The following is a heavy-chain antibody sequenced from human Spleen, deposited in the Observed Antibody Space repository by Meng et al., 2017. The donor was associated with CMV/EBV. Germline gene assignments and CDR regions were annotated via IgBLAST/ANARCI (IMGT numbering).Heavy chain of an antibody. CDR3: ASLDFWGGLLDS. J-gene: IGHJ5*01. CDR1: GGSISSYY. CDR2: IYHSGSS. V-gene: IGHV4-59*04. D-gene: IGHD3-3*01. Sequence: GSLRLSCTVSGGSISSYYWSWIRQPPGGGLEWIGNIYHSGSSYYNPSLRSRVAMSVDTSKNQFSLKLSSVTAADTAVYYCASLDFWGGLLDSWGQGTLVTVSS.